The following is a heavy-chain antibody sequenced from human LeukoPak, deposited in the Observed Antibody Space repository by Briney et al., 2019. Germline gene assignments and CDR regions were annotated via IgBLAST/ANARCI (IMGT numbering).Heavy chain of an antibody. CDR2: ISASGISI. D-gene: IGHD6-13*01. J-gene: IGHJ1*01. V-gene: IGHV3-48*03. Sequence: GRSLRLSCAAAGLTFDSYDVYWVRQSPGKGPEWVSYISASGISIKYADSVKGRFTISRDNAKNLVYLQMDSLRAEDTAVYYCVPPAAGLHRTISTEYFQHWGQGTPVIVSS. CDR1: GLTFDSYD. CDR3: VPPAAGLHRTISTEYFQH.